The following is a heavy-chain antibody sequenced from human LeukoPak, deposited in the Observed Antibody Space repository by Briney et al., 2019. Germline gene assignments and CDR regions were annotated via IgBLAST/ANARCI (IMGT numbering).Heavy chain of an antibody. V-gene: IGHV4-4*02. J-gene: IGHJ4*02. CDR2: IYHSGST. D-gene: IGHD6-19*01. CDR1: GGSISSSNW. Sequence: SETLSLTCAVSGGSISSSNWWSWVRQPPGKGLEWIGEIYHSGSTNYNPSLKSRVTISVDKSKNQFSLKLSSVTAADTAVYYCARGTTAVAGLFDYWGQGTLVTVSS. CDR3: ARGTTAVAGLFDY.